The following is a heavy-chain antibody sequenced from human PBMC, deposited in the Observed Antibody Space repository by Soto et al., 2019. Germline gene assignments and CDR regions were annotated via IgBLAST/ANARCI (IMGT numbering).Heavy chain of an antibody. J-gene: IGHJ4*02. CDR3: VKDVLPGGADY. CDR2: VYYNSDRI. Sequence: EVKLVESGGGLVQPGRSLRLSCAASGFTSNDYAMHWVRQAPGKGLEWVSGVYYNSDRIEYGDSVKGRFATSRDNAKNSLYLQMNSLRPEDTAVYYCVKDVLPGGADYWGPGTLVTVSS. CDR1: GFTSNDYA. V-gene: IGHV3-9*02. D-gene: IGHD3-16*01.